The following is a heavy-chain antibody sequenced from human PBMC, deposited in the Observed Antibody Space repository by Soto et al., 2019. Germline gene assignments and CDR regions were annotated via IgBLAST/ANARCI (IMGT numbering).Heavy chain of an antibody. CDR3: ASSQSYSIYYYCGMDF. D-gene: IGHD6-13*01. V-gene: IGHV4-31*03. J-gene: IGHJ6*02. CDR1: GGSISSGGYY. CDR2: IYCSGST. Sequence: SETLSLTCTVSGGSISSGGYYWSWIRQHPGKGLEWIGYIYCSGSTYYNPSLKSRVTISVDTSKNQFSLKLSSVTAADTAVYYCASSQSYSIYYYCGMDFWGQGTTVTVSS.